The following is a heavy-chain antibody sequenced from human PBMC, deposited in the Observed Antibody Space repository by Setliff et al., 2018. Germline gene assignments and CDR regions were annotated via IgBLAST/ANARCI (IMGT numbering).Heavy chain of an antibody. CDR2: IYYSGST. D-gene: IGHD3-22*01. CDR3: ARLSGYYFDY. Sequence: SETLSLTCTVSGGSISSPSYFRGWIRQPPGKGLEWIESIYYSGSTYYNPSLKSRVTISVDTSKNQFSLKLSSVTAANTAVFYCARLSGYYFDYWGQGTLVTVSS. J-gene: IGHJ4*02. V-gene: IGHV4-39*01. CDR1: GGSISSPSYF.